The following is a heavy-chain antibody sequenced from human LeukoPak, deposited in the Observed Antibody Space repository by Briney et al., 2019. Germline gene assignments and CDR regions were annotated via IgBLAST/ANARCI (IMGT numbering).Heavy chain of an antibody. V-gene: IGHV4-39*07. D-gene: IGHD3-3*01. CDR3: ARDTASITGAFDY. Sequence: SETLSLTCTVSGGSISSSSYYWGWIRQPPGKGLEWIGSINYSGSTYYNPSLKSRVTISVDTSKNQFSLKLSSVTAADTAVYYCARDTASITGAFDYWGQGTLVTVSS. J-gene: IGHJ4*02. CDR2: INYSGST. CDR1: GGSISSSSYY.